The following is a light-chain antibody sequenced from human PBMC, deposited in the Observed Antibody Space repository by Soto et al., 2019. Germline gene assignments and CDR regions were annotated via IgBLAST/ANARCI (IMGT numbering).Light chain of an antibody. CDR2: AAS. J-gene: IGKJ1*01. CDR1: QGISSY. V-gene: IGKV1-9*01. Sequence: DIQLTQSPSFLSASVGDRVTITCRASQGISSYLAWYQQKLGKAPKLLIYAASTLQSGVPSRFGGSGSGTEFTLTISCLQPEDCATYDCQQHNTFPRTFGQGTKVEIK. CDR3: QQHNTFPRT.